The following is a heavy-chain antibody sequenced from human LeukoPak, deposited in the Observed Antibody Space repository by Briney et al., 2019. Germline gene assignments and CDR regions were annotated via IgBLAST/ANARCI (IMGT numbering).Heavy chain of an antibody. Sequence: GGSLRLSCAASGFTFSTYGMHWVRQAPGKGLEWVAIISYDGGNKHYADSVKGRFTISRDNSKNTLYLQMNTLGVEDTAVYYCAKDSRSYYYYYMDVWGKGTTVTVSS. V-gene: IGHV3-30*19. J-gene: IGHJ6*03. CDR3: AKDSRSYYYYYMDV. D-gene: IGHD2/OR15-2a*01. CDR1: GFTFSTYG. CDR2: ISYDGGNK.